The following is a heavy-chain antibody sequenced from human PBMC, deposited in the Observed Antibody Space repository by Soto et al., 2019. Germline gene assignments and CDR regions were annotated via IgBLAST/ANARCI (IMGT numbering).Heavy chain of an antibody. CDR3: ARGVHYYDSSGYQRFDY. CDR1: GFTFSSYA. D-gene: IGHD3-22*01. Sequence: GGSLRLSCAASGFTFSSYAMHWVRQAPGKGLEWVAVISYDGSNKYYADSVKGRFTISRDNSKNTLYLQMNSLRAEDTAVYYCARGVHYYDSSGYQRFDYWGQGTLVTVSS. V-gene: IGHV3-30-3*01. J-gene: IGHJ4*02. CDR2: ISYDGSNK.